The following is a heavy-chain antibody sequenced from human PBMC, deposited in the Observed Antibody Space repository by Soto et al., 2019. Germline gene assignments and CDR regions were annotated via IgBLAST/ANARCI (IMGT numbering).Heavy chain of an antibody. V-gene: IGHV1-8*01. J-gene: IGHJ6*02. CDR2: MNPNSGNT. D-gene: IGHD3-3*01. CDR1: GYTFTNYD. Sequence: QVQLVQSGAEVKKPGASVKVSCKASGYTFTNYDVNWVRQAAGQGLEWMGWMNPNSGNTDYAQKYRDRVAMTRNTSSDTAYMELSSLTSEDTAVYYCASQGVDFWRVGHYYGLGVWGQGTAVTVAS. CDR3: ASQGVDFWRVGHYYGLGV.